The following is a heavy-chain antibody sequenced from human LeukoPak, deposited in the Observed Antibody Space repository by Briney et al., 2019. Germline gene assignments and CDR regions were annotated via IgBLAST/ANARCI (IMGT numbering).Heavy chain of an antibody. CDR1: GGSFSTYA. D-gene: IGHD4/OR15-4a*01. CDR3: AGVPRGPGGNYYP. V-gene: IGHV1-69*05. CDR2: IIPIFGSA. Sequence: ASVKVSCKASGGSFSTYAINWVRQAPGQGLEWMGGIIPIFGSANYTQKFQGRVTITTDESTTIAYMELNSLRSEDTAIYYCAGVPRGPGGNYYPWGQGTLVTVSS. J-gene: IGHJ5*02.